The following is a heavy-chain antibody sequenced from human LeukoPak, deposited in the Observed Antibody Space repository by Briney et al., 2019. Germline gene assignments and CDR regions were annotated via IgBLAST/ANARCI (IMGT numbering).Heavy chain of an antibody. CDR2: INAVGST. CDR1: GFTFSSYS. V-gene: IGHV3-66*01. CDR3: ARGEGASISRRYFDY. D-gene: IGHD2-2*01. J-gene: IGHJ4*02. Sequence: GGSLRLSCAASGFTFSSYSMNWVRQAPGKGLEWVSFINAVGSTYYADSVKGRFTISRDNSKNTVDLRMNSLRADDTAVYYCARGEGASISRRYFDYWGQGALVIVSS.